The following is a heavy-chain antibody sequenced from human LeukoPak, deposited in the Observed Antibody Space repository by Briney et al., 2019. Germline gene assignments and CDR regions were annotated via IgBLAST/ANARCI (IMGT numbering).Heavy chain of an antibody. CDR2: ISHDGGNP. V-gene: IGHV3-30*18. J-gene: IGHJ3*02. CDR3: AKGRTILWWFYASAN. Sequence: GGSLRLSCPVSGFTFSPYGMHWVRQAPGKGLEWVAVISHDGGNPYYAGSVKGRFTISRDNSKNTLYLRMSSLGPEDTAVYYCAKGRTILWWFYASANWVQGTMVTVSS. D-gene: IGHD2-21*01. CDR1: GFTFSPYG.